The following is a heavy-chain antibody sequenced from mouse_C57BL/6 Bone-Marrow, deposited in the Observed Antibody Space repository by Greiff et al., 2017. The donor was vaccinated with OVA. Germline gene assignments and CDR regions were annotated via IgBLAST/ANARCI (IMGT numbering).Heavy chain of an antibody. CDR1: GFTFSSYT. CDR3: ARRYDRPYYAMDY. CDR2: ISGGGGNT. Sequence: EVQVVESGGGLVKPGGSLKLSCAASGFTFSSYTMSWVRQTPEKRLEWVATISGGGGNTYYPDSVKGRFTISRDNAKNTLYLQMSSLRSEDTALYYCARRYDRPYYAMDYWGHGTSVTVSS. V-gene: IGHV5-9*01. D-gene: IGHD2-3*01. J-gene: IGHJ4*01.